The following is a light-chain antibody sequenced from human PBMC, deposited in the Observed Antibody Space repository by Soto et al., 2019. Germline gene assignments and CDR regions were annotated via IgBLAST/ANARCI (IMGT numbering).Light chain of an antibody. J-gene: IGLJ1*01. CDR3: SSYTSSSVYV. Sequence: QSALTQPASVSGSPGQSITISCTGTSSDVGGYNYVSWYQQHPGKAPKLMIYDVSNRPSGVSNRFSGSKSGNTASLTISGLQAEDEADYYCSSYTSSSVYVFGTGTKVPS. CDR2: DVS. V-gene: IGLV2-14*01. CDR1: SSDVGGYNY.